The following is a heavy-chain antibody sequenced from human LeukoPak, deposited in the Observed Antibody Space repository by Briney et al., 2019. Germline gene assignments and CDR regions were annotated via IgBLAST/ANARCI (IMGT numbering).Heavy chain of an antibody. CDR1: GFTFDDYA. J-gene: IGHJ4*02. D-gene: IGHD2-15*01. CDR2: ISGDGGST. Sequence: GGSLRLSCAASGFTFDDYAMHWVRQAPGKGLEWVSLISGDGGSTYYADSVKGRFTISRDNSKKSLYLQMNSLRTEDTALYYCANDMYCSGGSCYPLFDYWGQGTLVTVSS. V-gene: IGHV3-43*02. CDR3: ANDMYCSGGSCYPLFDY.